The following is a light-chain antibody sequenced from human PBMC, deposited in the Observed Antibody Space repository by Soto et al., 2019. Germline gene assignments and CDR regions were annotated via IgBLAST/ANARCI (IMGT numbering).Light chain of an antibody. CDR1: SSDVGYYDS. CDR3: SSRPSSDTHVL. J-gene: IGLJ3*02. Sequence: HSALTQPASVSGSPGQSITISCTGTSSDVGYYDSVSWYQRHPDKAPKLMIYDVYSRPSGVSNRFSGSKSGNTASLTISGLQAEDEADYYCSSRPSSDTHVLFGGGTKLTVL. V-gene: IGLV2-14*01. CDR2: DVY.